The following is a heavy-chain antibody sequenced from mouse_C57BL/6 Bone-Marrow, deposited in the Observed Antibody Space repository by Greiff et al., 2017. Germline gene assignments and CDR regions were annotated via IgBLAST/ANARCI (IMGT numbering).Heavy chain of an antibody. CDR1: GFTFSDYG. V-gene: IGHV5-17*01. CDR3: RTTDYAMDY. Sequence: EVKLQESGGGLVKPGGSLKLSCAASGFTFSDYGMHWVRQAPEKGLEWVAYISSGSSTIYYADTVKGRFTISRDNAKNTLFLQMTSLRSEDTAMYYCRTTDYAMDYWGQGTSVTVSS. D-gene: IGHD1-1*01. CDR2: ISSGSSTI. J-gene: IGHJ4*01.